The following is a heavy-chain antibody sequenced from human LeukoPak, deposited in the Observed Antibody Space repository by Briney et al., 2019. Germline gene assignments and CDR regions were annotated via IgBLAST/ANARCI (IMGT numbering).Heavy chain of an antibody. Sequence: SETLSLTCAVYGGSFSGYYWSWIRQPPGKGLEWIGEINHSGSSNYNPSLKSRVTISVDTSKNQFSLKLSSVTAADTAVYYCARGRLITFGGVIVIPRRGNYFDYWGQGTLVTVSS. CDR3: ARGRLITFGGVIVIPRRGNYFDY. J-gene: IGHJ4*02. V-gene: IGHV4-34*01. D-gene: IGHD3-16*02. CDR2: INHSGSS. CDR1: GGSFSGYY.